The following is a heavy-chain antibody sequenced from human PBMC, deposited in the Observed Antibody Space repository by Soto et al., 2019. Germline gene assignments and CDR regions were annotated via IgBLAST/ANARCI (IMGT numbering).Heavy chain of an antibody. CDR1: GCSIRSYY. V-gene: IGHV4-4*07. Sequence: PSEPLSLASPVSGCSIRSYYWSWIRQPAGKGLEWIGRIYTSGSTNYNPSLKSRVTMSVDTSKNQFSLKLSSVTAADTAVYYCARAPINTIFGGVPYYYGMDVWGQGTTV. J-gene: IGHJ6*02. D-gene: IGHD3-3*01. CDR3: ARAPINTIFGGVPYYYGMDV. CDR2: IYTSGST.